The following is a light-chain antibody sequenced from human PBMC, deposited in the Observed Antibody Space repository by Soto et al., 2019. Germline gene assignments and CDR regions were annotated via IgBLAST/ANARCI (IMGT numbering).Light chain of an antibody. CDR3: QQYNNRWT. V-gene: IGKV3-15*01. J-gene: IGKJ1*01. CDR1: QSVSSN. CDR2: SAS. Sequence: EIVMTQSPATLSVSQGERATLSCRASQSVSSNLAWYQQKPGQAPRLLIYSASTRATGIPARFSGSGSGTEFTLTISSLQSEDFAVYYCQQYNNRWTFGQGTKVDIK.